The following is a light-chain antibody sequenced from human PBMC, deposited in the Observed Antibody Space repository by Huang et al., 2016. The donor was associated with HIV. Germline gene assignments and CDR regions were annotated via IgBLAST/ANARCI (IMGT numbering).Light chain of an antibody. CDR2: LGS. J-gene: IGKJ2*01. CDR1: QSLRHRNGLNY. CDR3: MEALQTPYT. V-gene: IGKV2-28*01. Sequence: DVVMTQSPLSLPVPPGEPASISCRSSQSLRHRNGLNYLDWYLPKPGQSPQLLIHLGSSRASGVPDRFSGGGSGTEFSLNISRVEAEDAGIYYCMEALQTPYTFGQGTKLEIK.